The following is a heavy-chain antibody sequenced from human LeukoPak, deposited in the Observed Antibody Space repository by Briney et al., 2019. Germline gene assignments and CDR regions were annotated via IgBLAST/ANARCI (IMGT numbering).Heavy chain of an antibody. Sequence: SGESLRLSCAAAGFTFSNYEMNWVRQAPGKGLEWVSYINGPGTTIYYADSVKGRFTISRDDAKNSLYLQMNSLRAEDTAVYYCARNDPGEYWGKGALVTVSS. CDR3: ARNDPGEY. CDR2: INGPGTTI. V-gene: IGHV3-48*03. CDR1: GFTFSNYE. D-gene: IGHD3-16*01. J-gene: IGHJ4*02.